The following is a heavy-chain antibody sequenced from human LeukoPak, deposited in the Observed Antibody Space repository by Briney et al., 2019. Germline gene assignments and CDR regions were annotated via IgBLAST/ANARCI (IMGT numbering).Heavy chain of an antibody. CDR3: ATIALGTLGFDY. D-gene: IGHD1-1*01. CDR1: GYSISRGYY. J-gene: IGHJ4*02. Sequence: PSETLSLTCTVSGYSISRGYYWGWIRQPPGKGLEWIGSIYHSGNTYYNPSLKNRVIISVDTSRNQFSLKLTSVTAAETAVYYCATIALGTLGFDYWGQGTLVTVSS. CDR2: IYHSGNT. V-gene: IGHV4-38-2*02.